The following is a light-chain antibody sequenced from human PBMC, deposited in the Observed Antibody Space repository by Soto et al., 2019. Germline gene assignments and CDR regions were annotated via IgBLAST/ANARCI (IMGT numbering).Light chain of an antibody. Sequence: EIVMTQSPATLSVSPGERATLSCRASQSVSSNLAWYQQKHGQAPRLLIYGASTRATGIPARFSGSGSGTEVTLTISSLQSEDFVVYYCQQYNNWPGLTFGGGTKVEIK. V-gene: IGKV3-15*01. CDR2: GAS. CDR1: QSVSSN. J-gene: IGKJ4*01. CDR3: QQYNNWPGLT.